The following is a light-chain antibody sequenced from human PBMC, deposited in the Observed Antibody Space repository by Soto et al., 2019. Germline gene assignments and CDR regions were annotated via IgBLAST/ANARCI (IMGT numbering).Light chain of an antibody. CDR1: QSISSW. Sequence: DIQMTQSPSTLSASVGDRVTITCRASQSISSWLAWYQQKPGKAPKLLIYDASSLESGVPSRFSGSGSGTEFTPTISSLQPDDFATYYCQQYNSHKTFGQGTKVEIK. V-gene: IGKV1-5*01. J-gene: IGKJ1*01. CDR3: QQYNSHKT. CDR2: DAS.